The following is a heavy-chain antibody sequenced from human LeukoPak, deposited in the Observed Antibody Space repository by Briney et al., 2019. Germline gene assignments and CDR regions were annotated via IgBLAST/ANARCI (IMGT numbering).Heavy chain of an antibody. J-gene: IGHJ6*03. Sequence: ASVKVSCKASGYTFTSYYMHWVRQAPRQGLEWMGIINTSGGSTSYAQKFQGRVTMTRDMSTSTVYMELSSLRSEDTAVYYCARSHDYYYYMDVWGKGTTVTVSS. CDR2: INTSGGST. CDR1: GYTFTSYY. V-gene: IGHV1-46*01. CDR3: ARSHDYYYYMDV.